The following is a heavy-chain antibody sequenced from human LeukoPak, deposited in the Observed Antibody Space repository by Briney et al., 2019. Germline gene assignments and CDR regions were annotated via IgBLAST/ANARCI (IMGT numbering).Heavy chain of an antibody. CDR1: GYTFSGYF. Sequence: ASVKVSCKASGYTFSGYFMNWVRQAPGQGLEWMGWINPNSGGTNYAQKFQGRVTMTRDTSISTAYMELSSLRSDDTDVYYCARADSAYDFRYWGQGTLVTVSS. CDR2: INPNSGGT. J-gene: IGHJ4*02. D-gene: IGHD5-12*01. V-gene: IGHV1-2*02. CDR3: ARADSAYDFRY.